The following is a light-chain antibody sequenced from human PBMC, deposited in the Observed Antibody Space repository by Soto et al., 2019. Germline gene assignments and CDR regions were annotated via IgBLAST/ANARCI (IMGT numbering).Light chain of an antibody. V-gene: IGLV2-14*01. CDR1: NSDIGNWNY. CDR2: EVN. CDR3: SSFSSGTTLFV. J-gene: IGLJ1*01. Sequence: QSVLTQPASGSGSPGQSITISCTGANSDIGNWNYVSWYQQYPGKAPKVIIYEVNYRPSGVSYRFSGSKSGNTASLTISGLQAEDEADYYCSSFSSGTTLFVFGGGSKLTVL.